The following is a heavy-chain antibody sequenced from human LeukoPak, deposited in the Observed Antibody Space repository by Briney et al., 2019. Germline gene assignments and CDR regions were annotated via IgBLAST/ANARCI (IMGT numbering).Heavy chain of an antibody. CDR1: GFTFSSYG. Sequence: PGGTLRLSCAASGFTFSSYGMSWVRQAPGKGLEWVSAISGSGGSTYYADSVKGRFTISRDNSKNSLYLQMNSLRAEDTAVYYCGAEDIVVVPAAANWFDPWGQGTLVTVPS. V-gene: IGHV3-23*01. J-gene: IGHJ5*02. D-gene: IGHD2-2*01. CDR2: ISGSGGST. CDR3: GAEDIVVVPAAANWFDP.